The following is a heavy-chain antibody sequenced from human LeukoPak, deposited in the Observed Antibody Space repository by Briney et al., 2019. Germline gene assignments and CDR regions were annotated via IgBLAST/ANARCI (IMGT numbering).Heavy chain of an antibody. J-gene: IGHJ4*02. CDR1: GFTFDDYG. CDR2: ITWDSETT. Sequence: GGSLRLSCAASGFTFDDYGMSWVRQAPGKGLEWVSGITWDSETTGYADSVKGRFTVSRDNSKNTLYLQMNSLRDEDTAVYYCAKGQGYNYGDSIDYWGQGTLVTVSS. CDR3: AKGQGYNYGDSIDY. V-gene: IGHV3-20*04. D-gene: IGHD5-18*01.